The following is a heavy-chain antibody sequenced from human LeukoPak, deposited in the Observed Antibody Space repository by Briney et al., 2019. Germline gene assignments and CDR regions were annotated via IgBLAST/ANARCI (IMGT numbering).Heavy chain of an antibody. CDR1: GFTFSSYA. CDR3: AKDPLMHSSGWYGDY. CDR2: ISGSGGST. Sequence: PGGSLRLSCAASGFTFSSYAMSWVRQAPGKGLEWVSAISGSGGSTYYADSVKGRFTISRDNSKNTLYLQMNSLRAEDTAVYYRAKDPLMHSSGWYGDYWGQGTLVTVSS. D-gene: IGHD6-19*01. V-gene: IGHV3-23*01. J-gene: IGHJ4*02.